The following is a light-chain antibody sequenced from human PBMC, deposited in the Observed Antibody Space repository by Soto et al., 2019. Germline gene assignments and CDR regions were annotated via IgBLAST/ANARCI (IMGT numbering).Light chain of an antibody. CDR1: QSITGW. Sequence: DIQMTQSPSTLSASVGDRVTITCRASQSITGWLAWFQQKPGKAPKLLISKASNLESGVPSRFSGSGSGTEFTLTISGLQPDDFATYYCLQHNIYPWTFGQGTKVDIK. V-gene: IGKV1-5*03. CDR3: LQHNIYPWT. CDR2: KAS. J-gene: IGKJ1*01.